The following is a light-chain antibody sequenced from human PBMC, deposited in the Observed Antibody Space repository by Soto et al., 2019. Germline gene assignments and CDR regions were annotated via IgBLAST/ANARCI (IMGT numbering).Light chain of an antibody. CDR2: DLS. CDR1: SSDVGSYNY. V-gene: IGLV2-14*01. J-gene: IGLJ2*01. CDR3: SSYTTSSTHVV. Sequence: QSALTQPASVSGSPGQSITISCTGTSSDVGSYNYVSWYQQYPGKAPKLMIYDLSNRPSGVSYRFSGSKSGNTASLTISGLQDEDEADYYCSSYTTSSTHVVFGGGTKLTVL.